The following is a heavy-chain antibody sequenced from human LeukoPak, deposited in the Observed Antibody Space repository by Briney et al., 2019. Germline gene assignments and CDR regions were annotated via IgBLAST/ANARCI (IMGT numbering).Heavy chain of an antibody. CDR2: INPNSGGT. D-gene: IGHD2-2*01. V-gene: IGHV1-2*02. J-gene: IGHJ5*02. CDR1: GYTFTGYY. Sequence: ASVKVSCKASGYTFTGYYMHWVRQAPGQGLGWMGWINPNSGGTNYAQKFQGRATMTRDTSISTAYMELSRLRSDDTAVYYCAREVPAAPVDWFDPWGQGTLVTVSS. CDR3: AREVPAAPVDWFDP.